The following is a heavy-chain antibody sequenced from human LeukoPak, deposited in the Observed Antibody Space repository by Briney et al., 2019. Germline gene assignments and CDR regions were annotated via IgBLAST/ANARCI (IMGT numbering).Heavy chain of an antibody. J-gene: IGHJ4*02. CDR1: GFTFSSYA. CDR2: ISYDGSNK. V-gene: IGHV3-30*04. D-gene: IGHD5-18*01. Sequence: GRSLRLSCAASGFTFSSYAMHWVRQAPAKGLDWVAVISYDGSNKYYADSVKGRFTISRDNSKNTLYLQMNSLRAEDTAVYYCARGGIYSYGPFDYWGQGTLVTVSS. CDR3: ARGGIYSYGPFDY.